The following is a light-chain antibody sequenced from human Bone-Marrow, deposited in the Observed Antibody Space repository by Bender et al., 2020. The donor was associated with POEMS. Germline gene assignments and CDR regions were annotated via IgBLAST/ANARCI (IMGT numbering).Light chain of an antibody. J-gene: IGLJ3*02. CDR2: DVR. Sequence: QSALTQPDSMSGSPGQSITISCTGTSSDIGAYNYVSWYQQHPGKAPKLILYDVRNRPSGVSNRFSGSKSGNTASLTISGLQAEDEADYYCTSYTTSNTLLFGGGTKLTVL. CDR1: SSDIGAYNY. V-gene: IGLV2-14*03. CDR3: TSYTTSNTLL.